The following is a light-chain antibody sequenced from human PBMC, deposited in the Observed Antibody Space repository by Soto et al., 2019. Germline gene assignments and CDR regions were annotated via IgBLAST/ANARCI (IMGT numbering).Light chain of an antibody. CDR1: QSVSSN. Sequence: EIVMTQSPATLSVSPGERATLSCRASQSVSSNLALYQQKPGQAPRLLIYGAAARATGIPARFSGSRSGTEFTLIIRSLQAADFAIYYCQQYNNWPPVTFGQGTKLEIK. J-gene: IGKJ2*01. CDR3: QQYNNWPPVT. CDR2: GAA. V-gene: IGKV3-15*01.